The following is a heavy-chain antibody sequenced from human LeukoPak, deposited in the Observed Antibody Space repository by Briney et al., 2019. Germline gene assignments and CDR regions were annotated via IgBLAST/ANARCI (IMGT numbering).Heavy chain of an antibody. CDR3: VTGLTTMAVDYFDF. D-gene: IGHD5-18*01. Sequence: ASVKVSCKVSGETLSDLSIHWLRQPPGKGLEWLGGSDPEDGERIYAQMFQGRVTMTEDTSIDTAYMELSSLRSEDTAVYYCVTGLTTMAVDYFDFWGQGTLVTVSP. J-gene: IGHJ4*02. V-gene: IGHV1-24*01. CDR2: SDPEDGER. CDR1: GETLSDLS.